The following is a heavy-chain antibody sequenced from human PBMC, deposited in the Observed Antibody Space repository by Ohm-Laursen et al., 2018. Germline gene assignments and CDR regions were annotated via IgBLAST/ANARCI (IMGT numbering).Heavy chain of an antibody. CDR2: IKQDGSEK. CDR3: AKDIEAGGYYGMDV. D-gene: IGHD5-12*01. Sequence: SLRLSCAASGFTFSNYWMSWVRQAPGKGLEWVANIKQDGSEKYYVDSVTGRFTISRDNAKNSLYLQMNSLRAEDTALYYCAKDIEAGGYYGMDVWGQGTTVTVSS. V-gene: IGHV3-7*03. CDR1: GFTFSNYW. J-gene: IGHJ6*02.